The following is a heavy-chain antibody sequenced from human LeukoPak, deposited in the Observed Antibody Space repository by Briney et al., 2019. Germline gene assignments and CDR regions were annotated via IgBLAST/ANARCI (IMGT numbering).Heavy chain of an antibody. J-gene: IGHJ3*02. CDR1: GLTFSNYG. Sequence: GGSLRLSCAASGLTFSNYGLTWVRQAPGKGLEWVSGINGSGGKTDYADSVKGRFTISRDNAKNTLYLQMNSLSADDTAIYYCAKGSREWELLDAFDIWGHGTMVTVSS. V-gene: IGHV3-23*01. CDR2: INGSGGKT. D-gene: IGHD1-26*01. CDR3: AKGSREWELLDAFDI.